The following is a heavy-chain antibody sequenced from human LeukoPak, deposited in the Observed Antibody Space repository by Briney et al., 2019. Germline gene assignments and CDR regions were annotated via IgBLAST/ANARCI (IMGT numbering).Heavy chain of an antibody. CDR1: GYTFTSYG. CDR2: ISAYNGNT. CDR3: ARDSRADNWNYVPFDY. J-gene: IGHJ4*02. Sequence: ASVKVSCKASGYTFTSYGISWVRQAPGQGLEWMGWISAYNGNTNYAQKLQGRVTMTTDTSTSTAYMELRSLRSDDTAVYYCARDSRADNWNYVPFDYWGQGTLVTVSS. D-gene: IGHD1-7*01. V-gene: IGHV1-18*01.